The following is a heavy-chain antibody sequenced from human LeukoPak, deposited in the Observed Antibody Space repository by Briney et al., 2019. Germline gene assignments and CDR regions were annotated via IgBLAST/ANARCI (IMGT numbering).Heavy chain of an antibody. Sequence: SETLSLTCAVSGGSISSGHWWSWVRQPPGKGLEWIGEINPSGSTNYNPSLKTRVTISTDTSKNHFSLNLNPVTAADTGVYYCVRGSRVYCGGDCYYYWGQGTLVTVSS. CDR2: INPSGST. CDR3: VRGSRVYCGGDCYYY. CDR1: GGSISSGHW. D-gene: IGHD2-21*02. J-gene: IGHJ4*02. V-gene: IGHV4-4*02.